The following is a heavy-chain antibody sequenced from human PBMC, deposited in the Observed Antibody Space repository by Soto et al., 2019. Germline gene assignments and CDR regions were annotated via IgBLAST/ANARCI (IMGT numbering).Heavy chain of an antibody. J-gene: IGHJ4*02. CDR2: IYYSGST. V-gene: IGHV4-30-4*01. Sequence: CTVSGASISSGDYYWSWIRQPPGKGLEWIGYIYYSGSTYYNPSLKSRVTISVDTSKNQFSLKLSSVTAADTAVYYCARERGYSYGDFDYWGQGTLVTVSS. D-gene: IGHD5-18*01. CDR3: ARERGYSYGDFDY. CDR1: GASISSGDYY.